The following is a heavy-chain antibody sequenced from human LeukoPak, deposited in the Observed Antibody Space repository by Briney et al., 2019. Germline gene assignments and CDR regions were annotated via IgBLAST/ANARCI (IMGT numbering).Heavy chain of an antibody. J-gene: IGHJ4*02. D-gene: IGHD6-19*01. CDR3: ARGGWSLDY. V-gene: IGHV4-59*01. CDR1: GGSLSSYY. CDR2: IHYSGST. Sequence: PSETLSLTCTVSGGSLSSYYWSWIRQPPGKGLEWVGYIHYSGSTNYNPSLKSRLTTSLDTSKNQFSLKLSSVTAADTAVYYCARGGWSLDYWGQGTLVTVSS.